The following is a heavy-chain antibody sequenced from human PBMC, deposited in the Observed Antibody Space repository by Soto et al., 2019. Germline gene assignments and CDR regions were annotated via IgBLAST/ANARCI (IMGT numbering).Heavy chain of an antibody. CDR1: GGSISSSSYY. CDR3: ARSSWGIFGVVHAADY. D-gene: IGHD3-3*01. J-gene: IGHJ4*02. CDR2: IYYSGST. V-gene: IGHV4-39*01. Sequence: SETLSLTCTVSGGSISSSSYYWGWIRQPPGKGLEWIGSIYYSGSTYYNPSLKSRVTISVDTSKNQFSLKLSSVTAADTAVYYCARSSWGIFGVVHAADYWGQGTLVTVSS.